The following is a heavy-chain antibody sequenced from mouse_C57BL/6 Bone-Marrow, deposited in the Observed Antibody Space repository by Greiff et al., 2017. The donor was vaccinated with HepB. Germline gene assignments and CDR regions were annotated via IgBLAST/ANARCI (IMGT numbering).Heavy chain of an antibody. V-gene: IGHV1-50*01. CDR1: GYTFTSYW. CDR2: IDPSDSYT. J-gene: IGHJ3*01. CDR3: ASSLLLRSY. D-gene: IGHD1-1*01. Sequence: QVQLKESGAELVKPGASVKLSCKASGYTFTSYWMQWVKQRPGQGLEWIGEIDPSDSYTNYNQKFKGKATLTVDTSSSTAYMQLSSLTSEDSAVYYCASSLLLRSYWGQGTLVTVSA.